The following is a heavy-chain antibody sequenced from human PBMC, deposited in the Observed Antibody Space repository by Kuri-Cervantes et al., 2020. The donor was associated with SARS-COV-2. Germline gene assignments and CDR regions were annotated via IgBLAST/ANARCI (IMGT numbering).Heavy chain of an antibody. D-gene: IGHD1-1*01. CDR3: ARAFGMTTDAFDI. CDR2: ISWNSGSI. J-gene: IGHJ3*02. Sequence: GGSLRLSCAASGFTFDDFAMNWVRQAPGKGLEWVSSISWNSGSIDYADSVKGRFTISRDNAKNSLYLQVNSLRAEDTAVYYCARAFGMTTDAFDIWGQGTMVTVSS. V-gene: IGHV3-9*01. CDR1: GFTFDDFA.